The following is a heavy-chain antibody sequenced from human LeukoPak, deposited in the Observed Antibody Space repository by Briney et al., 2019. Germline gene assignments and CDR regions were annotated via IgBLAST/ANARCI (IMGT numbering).Heavy chain of an antibody. J-gene: IGHJ5*02. CDR1: GGTFSSYA. CDR3: ARVGSGDYWFDP. V-gene: IGHV1-69*05. Sequence: SVKVSCKASGGTFSSYAISWVRQAPGQGLEWMGGIIPIFGTANYAQKFQGRVTITTDESTSTAYMELSSLRSEDTAVYYCARVGSGDYWFDPWGQGTLVTVSS. D-gene: IGHD4-17*01. CDR2: IIPIFGTA.